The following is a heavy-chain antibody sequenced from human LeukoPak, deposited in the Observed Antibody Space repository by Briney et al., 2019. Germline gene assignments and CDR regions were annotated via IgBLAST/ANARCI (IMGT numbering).Heavy chain of an antibody. CDR1: GGSISSYY. CDR2: IYYSGST. Sequence: SETLSLTCTVSGGSISSYYWSRIRQPPGKGLEWIGYIYYSGSTNYNPSLKSRVTISVDTSKNQFSLKLSSVTAADTAVYYCARLTWGFWFDPWGQGTLVTVSS. V-gene: IGHV4-59*08. J-gene: IGHJ5*02. D-gene: IGHD7-27*01. CDR3: ARLTWGFWFDP.